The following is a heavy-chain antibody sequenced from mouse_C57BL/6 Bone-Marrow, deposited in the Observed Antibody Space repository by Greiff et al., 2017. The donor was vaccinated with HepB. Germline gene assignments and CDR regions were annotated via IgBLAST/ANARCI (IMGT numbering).Heavy chain of an antibody. Sequence: EVMLVESGGGLVQPGGSLKLSCAASGFTFSDYYMYWVRQTPEKRLEWVAYISNGGGSTYYPDTVKGRFTISRDNAKNTLYLQMSRLKSEDTAMYYCASYYGSSYVWYFDVWGTGTTVTVSS. CDR3: ASYYGSSYVWYFDV. J-gene: IGHJ1*03. V-gene: IGHV5-12*01. CDR1: GFTFSDYY. D-gene: IGHD1-1*01. CDR2: ISNGGGST.